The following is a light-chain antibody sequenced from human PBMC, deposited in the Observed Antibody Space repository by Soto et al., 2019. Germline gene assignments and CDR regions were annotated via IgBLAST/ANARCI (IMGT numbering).Light chain of an antibody. CDR2: AAS. CDR3: QKSYSTRIN. V-gene: IGKV1-39*01. Sequence: DIQMTHSPSSLSASVLYRVTITFRSSQSISSYLNLYQQKPGKAPKLLIYAASSLQSGVPSRFSGSGSGTDFTLTISSLQPEDFATYYCQKSYSTRINFGQGTRLEIK. CDR1: QSISSY. J-gene: IGKJ5*01.